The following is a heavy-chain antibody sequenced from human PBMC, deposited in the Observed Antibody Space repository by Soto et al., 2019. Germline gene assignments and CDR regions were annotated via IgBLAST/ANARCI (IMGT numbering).Heavy chain of an antibody. CDR2: ISNNGDTA. V-gene: IGHV3-23*01. CDR1: GFTFSSYA. Sequence: EVQLLESGGGLVQPGGSQTLSCATSGFTFSSYAMVWVRQAAEKGLEWVASISNNGDTAYYADSVKCRFTISRGNSENTMYLQMNGLRADDTALYFCAKSRVFIGAIVTLLDSWGQGTQVTVSS. CDR3: AKSRVFIGAIVTLLDS. D-gene: IGHD3-16*02. J-gene: IGHJ4*02.